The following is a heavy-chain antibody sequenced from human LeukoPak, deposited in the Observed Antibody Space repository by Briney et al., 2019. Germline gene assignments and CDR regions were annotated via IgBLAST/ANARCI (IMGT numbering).Heavy chain of an antibody. V-gene: IGHV3-23*01. CDR3: ARSASGWYSFDY. D-gene: IGHD6-19*01. J-gene: IGHJ4*02. CDR1: GFTFSSYA. CDR2: ISSSGGST. Sequence: GGSLRLSCAASGFTFSSYAMSWVRQGPGKGLEWVSTISSSGGSTYYADSVKGRFTISRDNSKNTLYLQMNSLRAEDTAVYYCARSASGWYSFDYWGQGTPVTVSS.